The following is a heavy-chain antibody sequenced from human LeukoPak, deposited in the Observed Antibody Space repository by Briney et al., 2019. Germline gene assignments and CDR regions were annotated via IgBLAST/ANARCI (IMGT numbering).Heavy chain of an antibody. D-gene: IGHD3-10*01. CDR2: MNPNSGNA. J-gene: IGHJ4*02. Sequence: GASVKVSCKASGYTFTSYDFNWVRQATGQGLEWMGWMNPNSGNAGYAQNFQGRVTMTRNTSISTAYMELSSLRSEDTAVYYCARGASFGGSGSSYFDYWGQGTLVTVSS. CDR1: GYTFTSYD. V-gene: IGHV1-8*01. CDR3: ARGASFGGSGSSYFDY.